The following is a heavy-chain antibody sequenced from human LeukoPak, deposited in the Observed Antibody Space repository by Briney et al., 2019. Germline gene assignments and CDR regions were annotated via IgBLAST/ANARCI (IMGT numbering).Heavy chain of an antibody. CDR1: GGSISSYY. CDR3: ARENSGSYREFDY. Sequence: SETLSLTCTVSGGSISSYYWSWIRQPAGKGLEWIGRIYTSGSTNYNASLKSRVSMSVDTSKNQFSLKLSSVTAADPAVFYCARENSGSYREFDYWGQGTLVTVSS. J-gene: IGHJ4*02. CDR2: IYTSGST. D-gene: IGHD1-26*01. V-gene: IGHV4-4*07.